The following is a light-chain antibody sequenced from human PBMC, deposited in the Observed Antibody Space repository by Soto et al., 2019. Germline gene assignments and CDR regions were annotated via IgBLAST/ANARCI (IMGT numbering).Light chain of an antibody. Sequence: EIVLTQSPGTLSLSPGERATLSCKTSQTVSSTYLAWYQQKPGQAPRLLIYGASSSATGVQDRFSGSGSGRDITLSISRMEPKDFAVYYCQQYSTSPPEYTFGHGTKLEIK. CDR2: GAS. V-gene: IGKV3-20*01. J-gene: IGKJ2*01. CDR1: QTVSSTY. CDR3: QQYSTSPPEYT.